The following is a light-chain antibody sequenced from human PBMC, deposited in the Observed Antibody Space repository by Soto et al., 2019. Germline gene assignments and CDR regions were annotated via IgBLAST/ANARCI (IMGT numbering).Light chain of an antibody. J-gene: IGKJ4*01. CDR3: QNRNRWPLA. V-gene: IGKV3D-20*02. Sequence: ILTQSPATLSLSPGERATLSCRASRSISDSYLFWYQQKPGQAPRLLIYGTSIRATGVSDRFSGSGSGTDFTLTISRLEPEDVAVYYCQNRNRWPLAFGGGTKVDIK. CDR2: GTS. CDR1: RSISDSY.